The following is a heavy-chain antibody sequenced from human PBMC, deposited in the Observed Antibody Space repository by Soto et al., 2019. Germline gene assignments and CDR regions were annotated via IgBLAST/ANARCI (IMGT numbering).Heavy chain of an antibody. CDR2: ISYDGSNK. Sequence: QVQLVESGGGVVQPGRSLRLSCAASGFTFSNYGMHWVRQAPGKGLEWVAVISYDGSNKYYAESAKGRFTISRDNSKNTLYLQRNSLRAEDTAVYYCAKDEEQWLVMYYYYGMDVWGQGTTVTVSS. CDR3: AKDEEQWLVMYYYYGMDV. CDR1: GFTFSNYG. D-gene: IGHD6-19*01. V-gene: IGHV3-30*18. J-gene: IGHJ6*02.